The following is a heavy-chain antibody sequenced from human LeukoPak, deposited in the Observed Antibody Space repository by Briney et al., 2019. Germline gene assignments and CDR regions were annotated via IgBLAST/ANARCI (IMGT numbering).Heavy chain of an antibody. CDR2: ISSSSSYI. J-gene: IGHJ4*02. Sequence: GGSLRLSCAASGFTFSSYSMNWVRQAPGKGLEWVSSISSSSSYIYYADSVKGRFTISRNNAKNSLYLQMNSLRAEDTAVYYCARVVMYYDSSGYYYWDYWGQGTLVTVSS. CDR3: ARVVMYYDSSGYYYWDY. D-gene: IGHD3-22*01. CDR1: GFTFSSYS. V-gene: IGHV3-21*01.